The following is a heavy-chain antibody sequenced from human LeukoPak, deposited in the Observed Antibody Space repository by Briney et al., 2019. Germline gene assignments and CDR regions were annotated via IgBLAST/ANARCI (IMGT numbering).Heavy chain of an antibody. J-gene: IGHJ5*02. CDR1: GYSISSGYY. CDR3: ARVAGGGGWFDP. D-gene: IGHD2-15*01. Sequence: SETLSLTCAVSGYSISSGYYWGWIRQPPGKGLEWIGSIYHSGSTYYNPSLKSRVTISVDTSKNQFSLKLSSVTAADTAVYYCARVAGGGGWFDPWGQGTLVTVSS. V-gene: IGHV4-38-2*01. CDR2: IYHSGST.